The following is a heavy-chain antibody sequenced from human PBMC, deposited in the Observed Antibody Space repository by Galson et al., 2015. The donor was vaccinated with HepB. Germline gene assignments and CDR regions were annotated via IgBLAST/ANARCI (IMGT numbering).Heavy chain of an antibody. D-gene: IGHD2-2*01. V-gene: IGHV1-24*01. CDR3: ATDKRVPAASRRYYYYYYMDV. Sequence: SVKVSCKVSGYTLTELSMHWVRQAPGKGLEWMGGFDPEDGETIYAQKFQGRVTMTEDTSADTAYMELSSLRSEDTAVYYCATDKRVPAASRRYYYYYYMDVWGKGTTVTVSS. CDR2: FDPEDGET. CDR1: GYTLTELS. J-gene: IGHJ6*03.